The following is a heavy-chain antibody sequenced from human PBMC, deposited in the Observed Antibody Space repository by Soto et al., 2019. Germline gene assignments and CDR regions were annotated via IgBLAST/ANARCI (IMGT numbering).Heavy chain of an antibody. CDR3: ARCIQGDYYYGMDV. Sequence: AQLVQSGAEVRKPGASVKVSCKASGYTFYSHSISWVRQAPGQGLEWMGRINADYGNTQYAQKFRGRVTMTTDTSTTTVYMELTNLRSDDTAVYYCARCIQGDYYYGMDVWGQGTTVTVCS. V-gene: IGHV1-18*01. D-gene: IGHD5-18*01. J-gene: IGHJ6*02. CDR2: INADYGNT. CDR1: GYTFYSHS.